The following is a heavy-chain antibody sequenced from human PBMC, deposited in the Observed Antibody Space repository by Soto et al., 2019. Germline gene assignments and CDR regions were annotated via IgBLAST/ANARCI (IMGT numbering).Heavy chain of an antibody. CDR1: GDSISTEGYY. Sequence: SETLSLTCSVSGDSISTEGYYWSWIRQHPGKGLEWIGYIYYSGLTSYNPSLKSRVTISRATSKNQFYLKLSSVTAADTAVYYCARSRSYYVEDFQKWGQGIQVTVSS. J-gene: IGHJ1*01. V-gene: IGHV4-31*03. CDR3: ARSRSYYVEDFQK. CDR2: IYYSGLT. D-gene: IGHD1-26*01.